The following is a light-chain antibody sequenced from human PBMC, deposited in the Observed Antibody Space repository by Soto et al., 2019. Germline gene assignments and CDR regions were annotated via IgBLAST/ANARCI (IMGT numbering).Light chain of an antibody. CDR2: EVS. V-gene: IGLV2-8*01. CDR3: SSFKGTNSFV. J-gene: IGLJ1*01. CDR1: YSDIGAYNY. Sequence: QSALTQPPSASGSPGQSVTIPCTGTYSDIGAYNYVSWYQQRPGEAPKLIIYEVSKRPSGAPDRIFAYKSGNTASLTVSGRQADAAANYFCSSFKGTNSFVFGTWTKVTVL.